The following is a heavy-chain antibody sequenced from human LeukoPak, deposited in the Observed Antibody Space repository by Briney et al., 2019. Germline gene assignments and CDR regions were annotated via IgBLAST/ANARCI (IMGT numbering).Heavy chain of an antibody. Sequence: KTSETLSLTCTVSGGSISSSSYYWGWIRQPPGKGLEWIGSIYYSGSTNYNPSLKSRVTISVDTSKNQFSLKLSSVTAADTAVYYCAREGGDYYDSSGYYRGLLDYWGQGTLVTVSS. CDR3: AREGGDYYDSSGYYRGLLDY. D-gene: IGHD3-22*01. J-gene: IGHJ4*02. V-gene: IGHV4-39*07. CDR1: GGSISSSSYY. CDR2: IYYSGST.